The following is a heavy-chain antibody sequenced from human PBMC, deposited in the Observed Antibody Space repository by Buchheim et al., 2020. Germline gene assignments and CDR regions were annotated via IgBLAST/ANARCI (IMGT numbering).Heavy chain of an antibody. CDR1: GFTFSTYG. CDR3: AKVAGAVAGTYDY. D-gene: IGHD6-19*01. J-gene: IGHJ4*02. CDR2: ISYDGSDK. V-gene: IGHV3-30*18. Sequence: QVQLVESGGGVVQPGRSLRLSCAASGFTFSTYGMHWVRQAPGKGLEWVAVISYDGSDKYYADSVKSRFTISRDNSKNTLSLQMNSLRAEDTAVYYCAKVAGAVAGTYDYWGQGTL.